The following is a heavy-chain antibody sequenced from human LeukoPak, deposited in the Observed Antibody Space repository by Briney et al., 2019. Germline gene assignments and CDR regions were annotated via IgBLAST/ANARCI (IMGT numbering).Heavy chain of an antibody. Sequence: PGGSLRLSCIASGFTFSSCGMHWVRLTPGRGLEWLAYIRYDGTPKYYAESVRGRFSVSRDNSKNILYLQMNSLGQEDTGLYYCAKIVCENNRFTTEAADWGQGTPVIVSS. CDR3: AKIVCENNRFTTEAAD. D-gene: IGHD2-15*01. CDR2: IRYDGTPK. J-gene: IGHJ4*02. CDR1: GFTFSSCG. V-gene: IGHV3-30*02.